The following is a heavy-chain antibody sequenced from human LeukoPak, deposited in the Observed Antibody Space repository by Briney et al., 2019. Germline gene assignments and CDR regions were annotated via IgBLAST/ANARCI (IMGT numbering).Heavy chain of an antibody. CDR2: IYYSGST. V-gene: IGHV4-31*03. D-gene: IGHD3-10*02. CDR3: ARCPGGGDYLDY. CDR1: GGSISSGGYY. J-gene: IGHJ4*02. Sequence: KTSETLSLTCTVSGGSISSGGYYWSWIRQHPGKGLEWIGYIYYSGSTYYNPSLKSRVTISVDTSKNQFSLKLSSVTAADTAVYYCARCPGGGDYLDYWGQGTLVTVSS.